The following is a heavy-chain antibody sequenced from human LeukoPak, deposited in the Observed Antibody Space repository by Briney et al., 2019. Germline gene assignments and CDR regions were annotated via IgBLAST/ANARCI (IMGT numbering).Heavy chain of an antibody. CDR2: INPNSGGT. CDR1: GYTFTDYY. Sequence: VASVKVSCKASGYTFTDYYMHWVRQAPGQGLEWMGWINPNSGGTNYAQKFQGRVTMTRDTSISTAYMELSRLRSDDTAVYYCARVCTNGVCYLDAFDIWGQGTMVTVSS. D-gene: IGHD2-8*01. CDR3: ARVCTNGVCYLDAFDI. J-gene: IGHJ3*02. V-gene: IGHV1-2*02.